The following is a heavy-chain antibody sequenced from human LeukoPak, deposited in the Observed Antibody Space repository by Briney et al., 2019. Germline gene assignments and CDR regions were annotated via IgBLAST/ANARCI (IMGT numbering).Heavy chain of an antibody. J-gene: IGHJ4*02. V-gene: IGHV3-23*01. Sequence: GGSLRLSCAASGFSFDIYAMSWVRQGPGKGLEWVSTVTGSVGTTYYADSVRGRFTISRDNSKNTLYLQMNSLRAEDTALYYCAKATSGSYYSPSDYWGQGTLVTVSS. CDR3: AKATSGSYYSPSDY. D-gene: IGHD3-10*01. CDR2: VTGSVGTT. CDR1: GFSFDIYA.